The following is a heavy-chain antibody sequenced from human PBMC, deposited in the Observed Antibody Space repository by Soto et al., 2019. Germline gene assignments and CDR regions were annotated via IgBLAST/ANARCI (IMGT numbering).Heavy chain of an antibody. CDR2: NIPILGIA. Sequence: SVKVSCKASGGTFSSYTISWVRQAPGQGLEWMGRNIPILGIANYAQKFQGRVTITADKSTSTAYMELSSLRSEDTAVYYCASVAYCGGDCPVGYFQHWGQGTLVTVSS. D-gene: IGHD2-21*01. V-gene: IGHV1-69*02. CDR1: GGTFSSYT. J-gene: IGHJ1*01. CDR3: ASVAYCGGDCPVGYFQH.